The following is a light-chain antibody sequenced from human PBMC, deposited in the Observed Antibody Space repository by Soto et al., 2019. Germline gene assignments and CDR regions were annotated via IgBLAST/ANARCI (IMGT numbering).Light chain of an antibody. CDR3: CSYAGSYLV. J-gene: IGLJ2*01. CDR1: SSDVGGYNY. V-gene: IGLV2-11*01. Sequence: QSVLTQPRSVSGSPGQSVTISCTGTSSDVGGYNYVSWYQQHPGKAPKLMIYDVSKRPSGVPDRFSGSKSGNTASLTISGLQAEDEADYYCCSYAGSYLVFVGGTKLTVL. CDR2: DVS.